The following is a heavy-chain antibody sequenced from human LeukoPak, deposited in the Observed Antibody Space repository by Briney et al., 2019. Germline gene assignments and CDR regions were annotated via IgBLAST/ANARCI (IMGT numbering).Heavy chain of an antibody. V-gene: IGHV4-4*07. Sequence: SETLSLTCTVSGGPISSYYWNWIRQPAGKGLEWIGRIYSSGSTNYNPSLKSRVTVSVDTSENQFSLKLSSVTAADTAIYYCARGTMAAGFDPWGQGTLVTVSS. CDR3: ARGTMAAGFDP. CDR1: GGPISSYY. J-gene: IGHJ5*02. D-gene: IGHD4/OR15-4a*01. CDR2: IYSSGST.